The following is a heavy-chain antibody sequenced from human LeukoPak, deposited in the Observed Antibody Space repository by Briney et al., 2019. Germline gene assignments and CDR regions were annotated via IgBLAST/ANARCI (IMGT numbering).Heavy chain of an antibody. V-gene: IGHV1-8*01. CDR2: VNPNSGHT. Sequence: ASVKVSCKASGYTFTSYDVNCVRQATGQGLEWMGWVNPNSGHTGYAQKFQGRVTMPTNTSISTAYMELSSLRSEDTAVYYCARGAPGSYCSGGSCPYFDYWGQGTLVSVSS. CDR3: ARGAPGSYCSGGSCPYFDY. J-gene: IGHJ4*02. CDR1: GYTFTSYD. D-gene: IGHD2-15*01.